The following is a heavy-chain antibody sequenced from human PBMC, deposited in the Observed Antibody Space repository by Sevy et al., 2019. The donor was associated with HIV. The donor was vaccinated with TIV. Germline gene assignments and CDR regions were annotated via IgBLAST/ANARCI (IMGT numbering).Heavy chain of an antibody. Sequence: GGSLRLSCTASGFTFSDYAMSWVRQAPGKGLEWVGFIKTKTYGGTTEYAASVKGSFIISGDDSKNIAYLQMNSLKTEDTAVYYCTRDLYGSGWFYFDYWGQGTLVTVSS. CDR2: IKTKTYGGTT. V-gene: IGHV3-49*04. CDR1: GFTFSDYA. J-gene: IGHJ4*02. CDR3: TRDLYGSGWFYFDY. D-gene: IGHD6-19*01.